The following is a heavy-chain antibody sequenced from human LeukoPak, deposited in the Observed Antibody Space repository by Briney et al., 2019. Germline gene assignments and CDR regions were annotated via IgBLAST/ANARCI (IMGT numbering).Heavy chain of an antibody. CDR3: AIRRGYSGYDY. CDR1: GGSISSSSYY. V-gene: IGHV4-39*07. Sequence: SEALSLTCTVSGGSISSSSYYWGWIRQPPGKGLEWIGEINQSGYNNYNPSLKSRVTILAEMSKNQFSLKLSSVTAADTAVYYCAIRRGYSGYDYWGQGTLVTVSS. CDR2: INQSGYN. J-gene: IGHJ4*02. D-gene: IGHD5-12*01.